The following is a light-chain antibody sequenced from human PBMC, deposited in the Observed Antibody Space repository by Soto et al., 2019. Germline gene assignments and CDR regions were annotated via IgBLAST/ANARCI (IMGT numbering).Light chain of an antibody. CDR2: GNT. J-gene: IGLJ1*01. CDR1: SSNIGAGYD. CDR3: QSYDSSLSGLDV. Sequence: QAVVTQPPSVSGAPGQRVTISCTGSSSNIGAGYDVHWYQHLPGTAPKLLIYGNTNRPSGVPDRFSGSKSGTSASLAITGLQAEDEADYYCQSYDSSLSGLDVFGTGTKVTVL. V-gene: IGLV1-40*01.